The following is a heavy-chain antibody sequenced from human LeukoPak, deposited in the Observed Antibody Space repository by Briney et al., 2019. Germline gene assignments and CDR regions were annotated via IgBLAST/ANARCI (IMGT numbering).Heavy chain of an antibody. D-gene: IGHD3-10*01. CDR1: GFIFNNYA. CDR2: ISGSGITT. V-gene: IGHV3-23*01. J-gene: IGHJ4*02. Sequence: GGSLRLSCAASGFIFNNYAMCWVRQAPGKGLEWVSTISGSGITTYYAGSVKGRFAISRDNSKSTLYLQMSSLRAEDTAVYYCVKDQRFGDLDDYRGQGTLVTVSS. CDR3: VKDQRFGDLDDY.